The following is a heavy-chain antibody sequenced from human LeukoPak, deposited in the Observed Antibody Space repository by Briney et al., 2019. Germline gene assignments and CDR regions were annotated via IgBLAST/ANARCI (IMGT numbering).Heavy chain of an antibody. V-gene: IGHV3-30-3*01. CDR3: ATGSGSYYNWNY. CDR1: GFTFSSYA. D-gene: IGHD3-10*01. Sequence: GRSLRLSCAASGFTFSSYAMHWVRQAPGKGLEWVAVISYDGSNKYYADSVKGRFTISRDNSKNTLYLQMNSLRAEDTAVYYCATGSGSYYNWNYWGQGTLVTVSS. J-gene: IGHJ4*02. CDR2: ISYDGSNK.